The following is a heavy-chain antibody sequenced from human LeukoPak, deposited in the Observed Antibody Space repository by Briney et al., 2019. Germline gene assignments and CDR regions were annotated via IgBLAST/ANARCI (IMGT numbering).Heavy chain of an antibody. D-gene: IGHD6-13*01. J-gene: IGHJ4*02. CDR2: IYPGDSDT. CDR1: GYRFTTYW. CDR3: ARSPKAGYSSSWYLDY. V-gene: IGHV5-51*01. Sequence: GESLKISCKGSGYRFTTYWIGWVRQMPGKGLEWMGIIYPGDSDTRYSPSFQGQVTISADKSISTAYLQWSSLKASDTAMYYCARSPKAGYSSSWYLDYWGQGTLVTVSS.